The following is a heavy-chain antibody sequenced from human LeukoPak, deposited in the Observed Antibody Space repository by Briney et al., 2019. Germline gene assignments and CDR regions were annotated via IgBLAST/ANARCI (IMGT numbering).Heavy chain of an antibody. D-gene: IGHD6-19*01. J-gene: IGHJ5*02. Sequence: ASVKVSCKASGYTFTGYYMHWVRQAPGQGLEWMGIINPSGGSTSYAQKFQGRVTMTRDTSTSTVYMELSSLRSEDTAVYYCARARDSSGWAGWFDPWGQGTLVTVSS. CDR1: GYTFTGYY. CDR3: ARARDSSGWAGWFDP. V-gene: IGHV1-46*01. CDR2: INPSGGST.